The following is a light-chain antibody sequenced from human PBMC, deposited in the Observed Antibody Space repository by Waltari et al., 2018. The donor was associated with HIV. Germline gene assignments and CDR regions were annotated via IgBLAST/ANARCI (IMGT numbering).Light chain of an antibody. J-gene: IGKJ2*01. Sequence: EIVFTQFPATLSLSPGKRVHLSCRSSPSVSTYLAWYQQKPGQAPRLLIYDASTRAAGIPARFSGSGSGTDFTLTISSLETEDFAVYYCQQGSNWPPADTFGQGTKLEIK. CDR2: DAS. V-gene: IGKV3-11*01. CDR1: PSVSTY. CDR3: QQGSNWPPADT.